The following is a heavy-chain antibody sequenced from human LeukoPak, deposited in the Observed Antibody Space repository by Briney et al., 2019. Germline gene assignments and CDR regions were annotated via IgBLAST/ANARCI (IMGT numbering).Heavy chain of an antibody. J-gene: IGHJ5*02. D-gene: IGHD3-10*01. CDR1: GGSISSYY. Sequence: ETLSLTCTVSGGSISSYYWSWVRQAPGKGLEWVGRIKSKTDGGTTDYAAPVKGRFTISRDDSKNTLYLQMNSLKTEDTAVYYCTTDPITPTTPPFDPWGQGTLVTVSS. CDR2: IKSKTDGGTT. V-gene: IGHV3-15*01. CDR3: TTDPITPTTPPFDP.